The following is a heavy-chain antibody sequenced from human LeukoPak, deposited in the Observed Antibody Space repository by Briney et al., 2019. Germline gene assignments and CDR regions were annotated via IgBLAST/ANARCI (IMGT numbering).Heavy chain of an antibody. V-gene: IGHV3-30*04. Sequence: GRSLRLSCAASGFTFSSYAMHWVRQAPGKGLEWVAVISYDRSNKYYADSVKGRFTISRDNSKSTLYLQMNSLRAEDTAVYYCATSPMVRGAQFDYWGQGTLVTVSS. J-gene: IGHJ4*02. CDR2: ISYDRSNK. CDR3: ATSPMVRGAQFDY. D-gene: IGHD3-10*01. CDR1: GFTFSSYA.